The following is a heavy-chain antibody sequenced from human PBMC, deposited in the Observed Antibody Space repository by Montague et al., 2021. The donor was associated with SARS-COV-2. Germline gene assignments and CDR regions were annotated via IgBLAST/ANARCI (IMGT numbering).Heavy chain of an antibody. CDR3: ARWAIVVVPAAPSRAFDI. CDR2: ISYDGSNK. D-gene: IGHD2-2*01. Sequence: SLRLSCAASGFTFSSYAMHWVRQAPGKGLEWAAVISYDGSNKYYADSVKGRFTISRDNSKNTLYLQMNSLRAEDTAVYYCARWAIVVVPAAPSRAFDIWGQGTMVTVSS. V-gene: IGHV3-30-3*01. J-gene: IGHJ3*02. CDR1: GFTFSSYA.